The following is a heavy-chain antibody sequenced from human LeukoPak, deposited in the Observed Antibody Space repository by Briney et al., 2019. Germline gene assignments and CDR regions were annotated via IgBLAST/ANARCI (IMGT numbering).Heavy chain of an antibody. CDR1: GFTFSSHD. V-gene: IGHV3-13*01. CDR3: TRALSRGTNYYCDY. D-gene: IGHD3-10*01. Sequence: PGGSLRLSCAASGFTFSSHDMHWVRQATGEGLEWVSAITTAGDTYYPGSVKGRFTISRENAKNSLYLQMNNLRAGDTAVYYCTRALSRGTNYYCDYWGQGTLVTVSS. J-gene: IGHJ4*02. CDR2: ITTAGDT.